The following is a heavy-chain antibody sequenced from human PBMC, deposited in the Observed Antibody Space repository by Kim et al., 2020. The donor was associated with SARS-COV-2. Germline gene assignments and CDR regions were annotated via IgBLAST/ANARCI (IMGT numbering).Heavy chain of an antibody. CDR2: ISYDGSNK. D-gene: IGHD2-15*01. J-gene: IGHJ4*02. CDR1: GFTFSSYA. Sequence: GGSLRLSCAASGFTFSSYAMHWVRQAPGKGLEWVAVISYDGSNKYYADSVKGRFTISRDNSKNTLYLQMNSLRAEDTAVYYCARDFQGDELVASPLSNLLNYWGQGTLVTVSS. CDR3: ARDFQGDELVASPLSNLLNY. V-gene: IGHV3-30-3*01.